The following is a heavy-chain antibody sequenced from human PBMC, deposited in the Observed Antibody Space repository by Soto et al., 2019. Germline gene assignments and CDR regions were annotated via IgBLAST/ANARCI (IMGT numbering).Heavy chain of an antibody. CDR2: ISYDGSNK. D-gene: IGHD2-8*01. CDR3: ARSRVLMVYAIRPERESYYYYGMDV. V-gene: IGHV3-30-3*01. Sequence: QVQLVESGGGVVQPGRSLRLSCAASGFTFSSYAMHWVRQAPGKGLEWVAVISYDGSNKYYADSVKGRFTISRDNSKNPLYLQMNSLRAEDTAVYYCARSRVLMVYAIRPERESYYYYGMDVWGQGTTVTVSS. CDR1: GFTFSSYA. J-gene: IGHJ6*02.